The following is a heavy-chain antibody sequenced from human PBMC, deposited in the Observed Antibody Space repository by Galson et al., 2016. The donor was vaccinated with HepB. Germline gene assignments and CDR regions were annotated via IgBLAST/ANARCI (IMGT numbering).Heavy chain of an antibody. CDR1: GFKLSHYA. CDR2: ISWDGTNI. V-gene: IGHV3-9*01. CDR3: ARAGHSSGWYPFNFWWFDP. D-gene: IGHD6-19*01. Sequence: SLRLSCAASGFKLSHYAMHWVRQGPDKGLEWVAGISWDGTNIAYADSVKGRFTISRDNAKNSLYLQMNSLRDEDTAVYYCARAGHSSGWYPFNFWWFDPWGQGTLVTVSS. J-gene: IGHJ5*02.